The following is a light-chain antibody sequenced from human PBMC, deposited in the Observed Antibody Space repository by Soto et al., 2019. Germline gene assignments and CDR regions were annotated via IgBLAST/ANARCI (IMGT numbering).Light chain of an antibody. J-gene: IGLJ2*01. CDR1: SSDVGGYNY. CDR3: SSYTSSATLG. Sequence: QSALTQPASVSGSPGQSITISCTGTSSDVGGYNYVSWYQQHPGKAPKLMIYEVNNRPSGVSNRFSGSKSGNTASLTISGLQAEDEADYYCSSYTSSATLGFGGGTKVTVL. V-gene: IGLV2-14*01. CDR2: EVN.